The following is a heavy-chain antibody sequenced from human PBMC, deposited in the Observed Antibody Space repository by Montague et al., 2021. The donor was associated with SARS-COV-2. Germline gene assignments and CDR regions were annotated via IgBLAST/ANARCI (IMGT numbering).Heavy chain of an antibody. CDR3: AREFRTYGYGGQYWYFDL. J-gene: IGHJ2*01. Sequence: SETLSLTCAVYGGSFSGYYWSWIRQPPGKGLEWIGEINHSGSTNNNPSLKSRVTISIDKSKNQFSLKLSSVTAADTAVYYCAREFRTYGYGGQYWYFDLWGRGTLVTVSS. CDR2: INHSGST. CDR1: GGSFSGYY. D-gene: IGHD3-10*01. V-gene: IGHV4-34*01.